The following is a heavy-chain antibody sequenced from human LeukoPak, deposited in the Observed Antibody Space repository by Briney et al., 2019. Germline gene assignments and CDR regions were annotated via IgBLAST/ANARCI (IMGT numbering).Heavy chain of an antibody. CDR3: ARTEGYYDSSGYYGPRYYYYMDV. Sequence: SETLSLTCTVSGGSISSYYWSWIRQPPGKGLEWIGYIYYSWSTDYNPSLKRRVAISVVTCKSQFSLKLSSVTAADRAVYYCARTEGYYDSSGYYGPRYYYYMDVWGKGTTVTVSS. D-gene: IGHD3-22*01. J-gene: IGHJ6*03. CDR1: GGSISSYY. V-gene: IGHV4-59*01. CDR2: IYYSWST.